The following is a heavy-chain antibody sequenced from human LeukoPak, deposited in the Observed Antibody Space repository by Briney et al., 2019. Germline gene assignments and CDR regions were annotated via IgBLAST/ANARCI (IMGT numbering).Heavy chain of an antibody. CDR2: IYYSGST. D-gene: IGHD5-18*01. V-gene: IGHV4-39*01. Sequence: SETLSLTCIVSGGSISISSYYWGWIRQPPGKGLEWIGSIYYSGSTYYNPSLKSRVTISVDTSKNQFSLKLSSVTAADTAVYYCASLAGYSYGPYFDYWGQGTPVTVSS. CDR1: GGSISISSYY. CDR3: ASLAGYSYGPYFDY. J-gene: IGHJ4*02.